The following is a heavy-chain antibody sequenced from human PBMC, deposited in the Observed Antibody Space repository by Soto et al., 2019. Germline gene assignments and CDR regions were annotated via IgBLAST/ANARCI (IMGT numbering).Heavy chain of an antibody. D-gene: IGHD1-26*01. V-gene: IGHV1-69*13. CDR2: IVPMLGTP. J-gene: IGHJ6*02. CDR1: GGTFDNFI. CDR3: ARNGTYSSSLSQYYGMDV. Sequence: SVKVSCKASGGTFDNFIMNWVRQTPGRGLEWMGGIVPMLGTPTYAEKFKGRVTISATGSTSTMYMEVTSLRSEDTAIYYCARNGTYSSSLSQYYGMDVWGQGTTVTVSS.